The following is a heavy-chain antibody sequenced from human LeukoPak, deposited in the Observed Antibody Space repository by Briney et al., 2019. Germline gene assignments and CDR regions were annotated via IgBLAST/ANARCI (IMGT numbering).Heavy chain of an antibody. CDR1: GFTFSNAW. J-gene: IGHJ4*02. Sequence: GGSLRLSCAASGFTFSNAWMSWVRQAPGKGLERVGRIKSKTDGGTTDYAAPVKGRFTISRDDSKNTLYLQMNSLKTEDTAVYYCTTLSGFGYYFDYWGQGTLVTVSS. D-gene: IGHD3-10*01. CDR2: IKSKTDGGTT. CDR3: TTLSGFGYYFDY. V-gene: IGHV3-15*01.